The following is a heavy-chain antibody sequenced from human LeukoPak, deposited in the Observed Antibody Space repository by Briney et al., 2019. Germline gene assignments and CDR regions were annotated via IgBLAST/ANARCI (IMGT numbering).Heavy chain of an antibody. CDR1: GGSISRYY. Sequence: PSETLSLTCTVSGGSISRYYWSWIRQPPGKGLEWIGYIYYSGSTNYNPSLKSRATISVDTSKNQFSLKLSSVTAADTAVDYCARGLVIRGRLDYWGQGTLVTVSS. J-gene: IGHJ4*02. CDR2: IYYSGST. V-gene: IGHV4-59*01. CDR3: ARGLVIRGRLDY. D-gene: IGHD2-21*01.